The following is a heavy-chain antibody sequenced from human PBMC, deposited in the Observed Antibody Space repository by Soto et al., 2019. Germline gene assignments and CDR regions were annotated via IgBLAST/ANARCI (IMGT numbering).Heavy chain of an antibody. V-gene: IGHV3-30-3*01. CDR2: ISYDGSNK. CDR3: ARDGSVTMIVVVSSYFDY. Sequence: QVQLVESGGGVVQPGRSLRLSCAASGFTFSSYAMHWVRQAPGKGLEWVAVISYDGSNKYYADSVKGRFTISRDNSKNTLYLQMNSLRAEDTAVYYCARDGSVTMIVVVSSYFDYWGQGTLVTVSS. D-gene: IGHD3-22*01. J-gene: IGHJ4*02. CDR1: GFTFSSYA.